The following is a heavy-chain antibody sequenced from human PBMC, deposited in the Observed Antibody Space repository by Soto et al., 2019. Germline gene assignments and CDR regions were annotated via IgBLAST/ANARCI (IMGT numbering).Heavy chain of an antibody. CDR3: ARGEQYSGRIFDY. CDR2: TYYRSKWYY. J-gene: IGHJ4*01. CDR1: GDSVSSNSAV. Sequence: SQTLSLTCAITGDSVSSNSAVWSWVRQSPSRGLGWLGRTYYRSKWYYEYAVSVRGRITINPDTSKNQYSLQLNSVTPEDTAVYFCARGEQYSGRIFDYLGQGTLVTVSS. D-gene: IGHD1-26*01. V-gene: IGHV6-1*01.